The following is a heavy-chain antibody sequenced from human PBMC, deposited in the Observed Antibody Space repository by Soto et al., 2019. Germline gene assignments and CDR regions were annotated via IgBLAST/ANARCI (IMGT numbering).Heavy chain of an antibody. CDR1: GGTFSSYA. J-gene: IGHJ4*02. Sequence: QVQLVQSGAEVKKPGSSVKVSCKASGGTFSSYAISWVRQAPGQGLEWMGGIIPIFGTANYAQKFQGRVTITADKTTSTAYMELSSLRSEDTAVYYCASSDTRDGYNAGDYWGQGTLVTVSS. CDR2: IIPIFGTA. V-gene: IGHV1-69*06. D-gene: IGHD5-12*01. CDR3: ASSDTRDGYNAGDY.